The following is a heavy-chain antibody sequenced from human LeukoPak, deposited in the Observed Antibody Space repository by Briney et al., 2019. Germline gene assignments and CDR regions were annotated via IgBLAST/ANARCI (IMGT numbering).Heavy chain of an antibody. CDR1: GGSISGYY. D-gene: IGHD2-2*01. J-gene: IGHJ6*02. CDR3: ARVGGTNYYYYGMDV. V-gene: IGHV4-59*01. CDR2: IYDSGST. Sequence: PSETLSLTCTVSGGSISGYYWSWIRQPPGKGLEWIGYIYDSGSTNYNPSLKSRVTISVDTSKNQFCLKLSSVTAADTAVYYCARVGGTNYYYYGMDVWGQGTTVTVSS.